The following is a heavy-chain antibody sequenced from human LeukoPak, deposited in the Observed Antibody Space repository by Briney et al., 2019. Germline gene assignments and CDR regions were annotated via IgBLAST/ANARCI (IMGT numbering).Heavy chain of an antibody. D-gene: IGHD5-18*01. Sequence: SVKVSCKASGGTFSSYTISWVRQAPGQGLEWMGRIIPILGIANYAQKFQGRVTITADKSTSTAYMELSSLRSEDTAVYYCARDLRGYSYGLFDYWGQGTLVTVSS. V-gene: IGHV1-69*04. CDR2: IIPILGIA. J-gene: IGHJ4*02. CDR3: ARDLRGYSYGLFDY. CDR1: GGTFSSYT.